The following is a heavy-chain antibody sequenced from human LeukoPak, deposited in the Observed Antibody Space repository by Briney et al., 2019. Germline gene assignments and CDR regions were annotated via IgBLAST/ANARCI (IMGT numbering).Heavy chain of an antibody. CDR1: GGSISSNNW. J-gene: IGHJ4*02. Sequence: PSGTLSLTCAVSGGSISSNNWWGWVRQPPGKGLEWIGEIYHSGSPNYDPSLKSRVTISVDKSRNHFSLNLSSVTAADTAVYYCARVNINNWHSCDYWGQGTLVTVSS. CDR2: IYHSGSP. V-gene: IGHV4-4*02. D-gene: IGHD1-1*01. CDR3: ARVNINNWHSCDY.